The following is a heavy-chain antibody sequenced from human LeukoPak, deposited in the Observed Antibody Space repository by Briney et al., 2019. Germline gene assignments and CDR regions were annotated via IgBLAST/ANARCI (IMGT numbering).Heavy chain of an antibody. Sequence: GESLKISCKGFGYSFTSYWIGWVRQMPGKGLEWMGIIYPGDSDTRYSPSFQGQVTISADKSISTAYLQWSSLKASDTAMYYCARHLIAAAGTNWYFDLWGRGTLVTVSS. CDR2: IYPGDSDT. V-gene: IGHV5-51*01. D-gene: IGHD6-13*01. CDR3: ARHLIAAAGTNWYFDL. J-gene: IGHJ2*01. CDR1: GYSFTSYW.